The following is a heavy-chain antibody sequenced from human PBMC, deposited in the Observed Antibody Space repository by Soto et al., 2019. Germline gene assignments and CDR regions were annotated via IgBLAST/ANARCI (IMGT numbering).Heavy chain of an antibody. D-gene: IGHD2-15*01. J-gene: IGHJ3*02. CDR2: INHSGST. CDR3: ARGRPLLKFAFDI. CDR1: GGSFSGYY. Sequence: SETLSLTCAVYGGSFSGYYWSWIRQPPGKGLEWIGEINHSGSTNYNPSLKSRVTISIDTSKNQFSLKLSSVTAADTAVYYCARGRPLLKFAFDIWGQGTMVTVSS. V-gene: IGHV4-34*01.